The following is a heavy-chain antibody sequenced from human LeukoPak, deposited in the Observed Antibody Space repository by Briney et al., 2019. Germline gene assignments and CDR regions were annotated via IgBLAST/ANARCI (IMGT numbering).Heavy chain of an antibody. CDR2: IYSGGSA. V-gene: IGHV3-66*02. D-gene: IGHD2-2*01. Sequence: GGSLRLSCAASGFTVSRSYLTWVRQAPGKGLDWVSIIYSGGSASYAASVRGRLTISRDKTKNTLYLQMNSLRAEDTAVYYCARGGGCSGTNCYIDAFDIWGQGTVVTVSS. CDR3: ARGGGCSGTNCYIDAFDI. J-gene: IGHJ3*02. CDR1: GFTVSRSY.